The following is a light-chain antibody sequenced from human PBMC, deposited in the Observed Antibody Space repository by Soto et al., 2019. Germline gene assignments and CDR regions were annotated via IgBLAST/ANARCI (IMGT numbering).Light chain of an antibody. CDR1: QTVSSSY. Sequence: ESVLTQSPGTLSLSPGERATLSCRASQTVSSSYLAWYQHKPGQAPRLLIYAASKRALGIPDKFSGSGSGTDFTLTISRLEPEDFAVYYCKQSGTFGQGTKVEI. CDR2: AAS. CDR3: KQSGT. J-gene: IGKJ1*01. V-gene: IGKV3-20*01.